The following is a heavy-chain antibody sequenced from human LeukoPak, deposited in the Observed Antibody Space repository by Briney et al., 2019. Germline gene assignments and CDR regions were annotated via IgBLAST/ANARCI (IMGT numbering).Heavy chain of an antibody. CDR2: IYYSGST. D-gene: IGHD3-22*01. CDR1: GGSISSSNSY. J-gene: IGHJ5*02. V-gene: IGHV4-39*01. CDR3: ARPRYYDSSGYYFIDP. Sequence: SETLSLTCTVSGGSISSSNSYWGWIRQPPGKGLEWIGSIYYSGSTYYNPSLKSRVTISIATSKNQFSLKLSSVTAADTAVYYCARPRYYDSSGYYFIDPWGQGTLVTVSS.